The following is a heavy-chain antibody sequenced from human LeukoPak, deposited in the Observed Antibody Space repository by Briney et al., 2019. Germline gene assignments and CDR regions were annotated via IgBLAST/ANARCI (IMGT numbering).Heavy chain of an antibody. CDR1: GFTFSSYW. J-gene: IGHJ4*02. CDR2: IKQDGSVK. CDR3: ARGYSGSYFDY. Sequence: GGSLRLSCAASGFTFSSYWMSWVRQAPGKGLEWVANIKQDGSVKYYVDSVKGRFTISRDNAKNSLYLQMNSLRAEDTAVYYCARGYSGSYFDYWGQGTLVTVSS. D-gene: IGHD1-26*01. V-gene: IGHV3-7*01.